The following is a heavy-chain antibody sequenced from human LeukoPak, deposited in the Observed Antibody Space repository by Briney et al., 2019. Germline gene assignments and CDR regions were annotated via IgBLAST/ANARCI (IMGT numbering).Heavy chain of an antibody. CDR2: IIPIFGTA. D-gene: IGHD2-15*01. V-gene: IGHV1-69*13. J-gene: IGHJ4*02. CDR3: AKGYCSGGSCSFDY. CDR1: GGTFSSYA. Sequence: GASVKVSCKASGGTFSSYAISWVRQAPGQGLDWMGGIIPIFGTANYAQKFQGGVTITADESTSTAYMELSSLRSEDTAVYYCAKGYCSGGSCSFDYWGQGTLVTVSS.